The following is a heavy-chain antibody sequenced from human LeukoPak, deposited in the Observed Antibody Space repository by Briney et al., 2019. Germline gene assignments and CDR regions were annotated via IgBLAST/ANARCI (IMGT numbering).Heavy chain of an antibody. D-gene: IGHD3-10*01. J-gene: IGHJ4*02. CDR2: VNPNTGAS. CDR3: ARGFFPGNYYASGSTLDY. V-gene: IGHV1-2*06. Sequence: ASVRVSCKASGYTFTRYSLDWVRQAPGQGLEWMGRVNPNTGASDYPQKFQGRVNPTWDTSISTAYMELTRLSSDDTAIYYCARGFFPGNYYASGSTLDYWGQGTLVTVSS. CDR1: GYTFTRYS.